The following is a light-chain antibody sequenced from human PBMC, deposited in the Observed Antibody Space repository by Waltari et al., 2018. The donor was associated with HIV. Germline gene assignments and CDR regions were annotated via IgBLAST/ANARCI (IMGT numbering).Light chain of an antibody. CDR3: AAWDDSLNGVG. V-gene: IGLV1-44*01. J-gene: IGLJ2*01. CDR1: SSNIGSNT. CDR2: NNN. Sequence: QSVLIQPPSASGTPGQRVVISCSGSSSNIGSNTVNWYHQLPGTAPKLLIYNNNHQPSVVPDRCAGSKSGASASLAISGLQSEDEADYYCAAWDDSLNGVGFGGGTKLTVL.